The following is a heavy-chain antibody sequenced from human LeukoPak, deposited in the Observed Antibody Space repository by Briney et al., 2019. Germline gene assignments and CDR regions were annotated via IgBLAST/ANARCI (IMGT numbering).Heavy chain of an antibody. D-gene: IGHD3-16*01. J-gene: IGHJ6*03. CDR1: GFTFSSYA. CDR2: ISYDGSKK. V-gene: IGHV3-30*01. Sequence: GRSLRLSCAASGFTFSSYAMHWVRQAPGKGLEWLAAISYDGSKKYYADSGKGRFIISRDKSSNTLHLQMNSLGTEDTAVYYCATGGTPNYYYYYYMAVWGKGTTVTASS. CDR3: ATGGTPNYYYYYYMAV.